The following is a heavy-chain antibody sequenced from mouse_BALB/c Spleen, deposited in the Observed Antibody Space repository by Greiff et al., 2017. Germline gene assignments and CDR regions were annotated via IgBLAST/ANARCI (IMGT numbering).Heavy chain of an antibody. CDR2: ILPGSGST. D-gene: IGHD2-1*01. Sequence: VQLQQSGAELMKPGASVKISCKATGYTFSSYWIEWVKQRPEHGLEWIGEILPGSGSTNYNEKFKGKATFTADTSSNTAYMQLSSLTSEDSAVYYCARGTYYGNYGGFAYWGQGTLVTVSA. J-gene: IGHJ3*01. CDR1: GYTFSSYW. V-gene: IGHV1-9*01. CDR3: ARGTYYGNYGGFAY.